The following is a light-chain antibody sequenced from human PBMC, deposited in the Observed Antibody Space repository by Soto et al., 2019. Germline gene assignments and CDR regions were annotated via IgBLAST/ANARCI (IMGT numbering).Light chain of an antibody. V-gene: IGLV2-11*01. CDR3: CSFAGSFSYV. J-gene: IGLJ1*01. CDR1: SSDVGRYDY. Sequence: QSALTQPRSVSGSPGQSVTISCTGTSSDVGRYDYVSWYQQHPGKAPKLIIYDVTERPAGVPDRFSGSKSGNTASLIISGLQAEDEADYSCCSFAGSFSYVFGGGTKVTVL. CDR2: DVT.